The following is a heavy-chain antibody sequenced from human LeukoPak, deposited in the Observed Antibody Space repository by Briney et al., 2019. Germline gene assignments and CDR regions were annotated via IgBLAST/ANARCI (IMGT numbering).Heavy chain of an antibody. CDR3: ASGLGWLVDN. V-gene: IGHV3-7*01. Sequence: GSLRLSCAASEFTLSSYWMSWVRQAPGKGLEWVANIKQDGSKKYYVDSVKGRFTISRDNAKNSLYLQMNSLRAEDTAVYYCASGLGWLVDNWGQGTLVTVSS. J-gene: IGHJ4*02. CDR2: IKQDGSKK. CDR1: EFTLSSYW. D-gene: IGHD6-19*01.